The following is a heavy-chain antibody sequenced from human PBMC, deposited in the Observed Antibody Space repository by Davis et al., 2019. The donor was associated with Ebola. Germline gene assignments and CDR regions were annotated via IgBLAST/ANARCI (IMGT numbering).Heavy chain of an antibody. CDR2: INTRGDAR. V-gene: IGHV3-48*02. J-gene: IGHJ4*02. Sequence: PGGSLRLPCVTSGFTFTSYSFNWIRQTPGKGLEWIAHINTRGDARVYADSVRGRFTISRDDAANSLSLQMDSLKHEDTAVYYCVRDYLFAFGSWGQGTPVTVSS. CDR1: GFTFTSYS. D-gene: IGHD3-10*02. CDR3: VRDYLFAFGS.